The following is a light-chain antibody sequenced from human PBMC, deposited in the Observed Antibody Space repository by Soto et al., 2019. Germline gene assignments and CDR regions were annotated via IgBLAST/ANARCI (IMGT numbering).Light chain of an antibody. CDR2: DTS. CDR3: QQYVSSPYT. Sequence: DIVLTQSPGTLSLSPGERATLTCRASQSVSTTYLAWYQQRPGQAPRLLIYDTSTRAADIPDRFSGSGSGTDFTLTVSRLEPADFAVYYCQQYVSSPYTFGQGTKLEIK. V-gene: IGKV3-20*01. CDR1: QSVSTTY. J-gene: IGKJ2*01.